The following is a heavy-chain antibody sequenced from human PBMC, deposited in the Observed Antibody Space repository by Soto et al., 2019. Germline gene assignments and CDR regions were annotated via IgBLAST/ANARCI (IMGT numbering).Heavy chain of an antibody. CDR2: ISSSSSYI. CDR3: ERAPIDYYDSSRYWP. V-gene: IGHV3-21*01. D-gene: IGHD3-22*01. Sequence: GGSLRLSCAASGFTFSSYSMNWVRQAPGKGLEWVSSISSSSSYIYYADSVKGRFTISRDNAKNSLYLQMNSLRAEDTAVYYCERAPIDYYDSSRYWPWGQGTLVTVYS. CDR1: GFTFSSYS. J-gene: IGHJ5*02.